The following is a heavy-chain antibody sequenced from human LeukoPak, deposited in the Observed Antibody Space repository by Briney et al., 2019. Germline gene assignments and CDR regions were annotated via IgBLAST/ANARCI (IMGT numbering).Heavy chain of an antibody. J-gene: IGHJ6*04. CDR3: ARSRIAAAGYYYYGMDV. V-gene: IGHV1-2*04. Sequence: ASVKVFCKASGYTFTGYYMHWVRQAPGQGLEWMGWINPNSGGTNYAQKFQGWVTMTRDTSISTAYMELSRLRSDDTAVYYCARSRIAAAGYYYYGMDVWGKGTTVTVSS. D-gene: IGHD6-13*01. CDR1: GYTFTGYY. CDR2: INPNSGGT.